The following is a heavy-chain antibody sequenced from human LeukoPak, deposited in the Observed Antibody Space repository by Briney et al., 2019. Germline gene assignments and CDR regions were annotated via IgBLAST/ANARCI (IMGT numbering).Heavy chain of an antibody. CDR2: INSNSGGV. J-gene: IGHJ3*02. CDR3: ARYLAAPYDAFDI. Sequence: ASVKVSCKASGYIFTDYYMHWVRQAPGQGLEWMGWINSNSGGVHYAQNFQGRVTMTRDTSISTAYMDLTRLRYDDTAVYFCARYLAAPYDAFDIWGQGTMVTVSS. D-gene: IGHD2-15*01. CDR1: GYIFTDYY. V-gene: IGHV1-2*02.